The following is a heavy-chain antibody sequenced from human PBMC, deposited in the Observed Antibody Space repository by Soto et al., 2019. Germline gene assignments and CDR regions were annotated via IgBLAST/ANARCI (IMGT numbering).Heavy chain of an antibody. J-gene: IGHJ4*02. CDR3: ARASLIIDIVVVVAPDY. Sequence: ASVKVSCKASGYTFTSYGISWVRQAPGQGLEWMGWTSAHNDNTNYAQKFQGRVTMTTDTSTSTAYMELRSLRSDDTAVYYCARASLIIDIVVVVAPDYWGQGTLVTVSS. V-gene: IGHV1-18*01. CDR1: GYTFTSYG. D-gene: IGHD2-15*01. CDR2: TSAHNDNT.